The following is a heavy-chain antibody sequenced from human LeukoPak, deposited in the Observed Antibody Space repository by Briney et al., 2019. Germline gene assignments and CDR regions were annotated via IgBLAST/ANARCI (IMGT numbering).Heavy chain of an antibody. V-gene: IGHV4-34*01. D-gene: IGHD6-13*01. CDR3: ARHSVRSWYPY. Sequence: SETLSLTCAVSGGSFSGYYWSWIRQPPGKGLEWIGEINHSGSTNYNPSLKSRVTISVDTSKNHFSLKLSSVTAADTAVYYCARHSVRSWYPYWGQGTLVTVSS. J-gene: IGHJ4*02. CDR1: GGSFSGYY. CDR2: INHSGST.